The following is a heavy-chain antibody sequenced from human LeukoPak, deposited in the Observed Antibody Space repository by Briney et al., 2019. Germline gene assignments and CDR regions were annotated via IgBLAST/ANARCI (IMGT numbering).Heavy chain of an antibody. CDR1: GFTFSSYA. CDR3: AKGQLVDYGMDV. V-gene: IGHV3-30*18. J-gene: IGHJ6*02. CDR2: MSYDGGHK. Sequence: GGSLRLSCAASGFTFSSYAMHWVRQAPGKGLEWVAVMSYDGGHKYYADSVKGRFTISRDNSENTLYLQMNSLRAEDTAVYYCAKGQLVDYGMDVWGQGTTVTVSS. D-gene: IGHD2-15*01.